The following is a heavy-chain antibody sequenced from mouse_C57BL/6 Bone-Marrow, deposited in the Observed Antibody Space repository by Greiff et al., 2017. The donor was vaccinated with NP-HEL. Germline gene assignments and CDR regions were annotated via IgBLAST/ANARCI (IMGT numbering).Heavy chain of an antibody. Sequence: EVQLHQSGPELVKPGASVKISCKASGYTFTDYYMNWVKQSHGKSLEWIGDINPNNGGTSYNQKFKGKATLTVDKSSSTAYMELRSLTSEDSAVYYCVLLFAYWGQGTLVTVST. D-gene: IGHD1-1*01. CDR2: INPNNGGT. CDR1: GYTFTDYY. CDR3: VLLFAY. J-gene: IGHJ3*01. V-gene: IGHV1-26*01.